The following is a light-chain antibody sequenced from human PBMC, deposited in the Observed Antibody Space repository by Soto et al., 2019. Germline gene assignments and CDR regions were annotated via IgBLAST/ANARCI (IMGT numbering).Light chain of an antibody. CDR1: QSVSSSY. V-gene: IGKV3-20*01. CDR3: QQYGSSPQWT. Sequence: EIVLTQSPGTQSLSPGERPTLSCRATQSVSSSYLAWYQQKPGQAPRLLIYGASNRATGIPDRFSGSGSGTDFTLTISRLEPEDFAVYYCQQYGSSPQWTFGQGTKVDI. CDR2: GAS. J-gene: IGKJ1*01.